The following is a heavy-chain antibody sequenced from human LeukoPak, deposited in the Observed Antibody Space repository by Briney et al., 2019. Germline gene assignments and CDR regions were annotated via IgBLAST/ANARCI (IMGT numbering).Heavy chain of an antibody. J-gene: IGHJ4*02. Sequence: PSETLSLTCTVSGYSISSGYYWGWIRQPPGKGLEWIGSIYNSGSTYYNPSLKSRVTISVDTSKNQFSLKLSSVAAADTAVYYCARSIAARRGYIDYWGQGTLVTVSS. V-gene: IGHV4-38-2*02. D-gene: IGHD6-6*01. CDR1: GYSISSGYY. CDR3: ARSIAARRGYIDY. CDR2: IYNSGST.